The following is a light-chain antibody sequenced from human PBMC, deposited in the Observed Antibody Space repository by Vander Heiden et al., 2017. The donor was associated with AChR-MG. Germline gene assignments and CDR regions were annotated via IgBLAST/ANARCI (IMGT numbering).Light chain of an antibody. Sequence: DIQITHSPSSLSASVGDSVTLTCRASQGVSTYLHWYQQKPGKAPELLIFAVSTMHSGVPSRFSGSGSGTDFTLTISSLQPEDSATYYCQQSYITPLTFGEGTKVEI. CDR2: AVS. CDR1: QGVSTY. CDR3: QQSYITPLT. J-gene: IGKJ4*01. V-gene: IGKV1-39*01.